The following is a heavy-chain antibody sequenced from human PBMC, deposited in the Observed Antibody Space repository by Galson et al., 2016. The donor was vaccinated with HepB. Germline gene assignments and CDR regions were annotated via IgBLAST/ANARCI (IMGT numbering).Heavy chain of an antibody. V-gene: IGHV1-2*02. CDR3: ARAVGGYNYDFISEDYWYFDV. D-gene: IGHD5-18*01. CDR1: GYTFNDYY. Sequence: SVKVSCKASGYTFNDYYMNWVRQAPGQGLEWMGRINPISGDTNYAQEFQGRVTMTTDTSINTAYMELSRLRSNDTAVYYCARAVGGYNYDFISEDYWYFDVWGRGTLVTVSS. CDR2: INPISGDT. J-gene: IGHJ2*01.